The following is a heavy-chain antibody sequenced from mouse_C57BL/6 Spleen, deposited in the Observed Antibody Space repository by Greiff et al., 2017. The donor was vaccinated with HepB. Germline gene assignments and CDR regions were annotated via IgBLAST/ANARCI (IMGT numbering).Heavy chain of an antibody. CDR1: GYTFTSYG. Sequence: VQLQQSGAELARPGASVKLSCKASGYTFTSYGISWVKQRTGQGPEWIGEIYPRSGNTYYNEKFKGKATLTADKSSRTAYMELRSLTSEDAAVYFCARAFITTVVATSGYAMDYWGQGTSVTVSS. D-gene: IGHD1-1*01. V-gene: IGHV1-81*01. CDR3: ARAFITTVVATSGYAMDY. J-gene: IGHJ4*01. CDR2: IYPRSGNT.